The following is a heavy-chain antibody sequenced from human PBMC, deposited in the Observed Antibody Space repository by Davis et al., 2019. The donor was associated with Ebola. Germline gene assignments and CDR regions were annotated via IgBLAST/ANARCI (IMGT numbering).Heavy chain of an antibody. Sequence: ETLSLTCTVSGGSISSYYWSWIRQPPGKALEWLAHIFSNDEKSYSTSLKSRLTITKDTSKNQVVLTMTNMDPVDTATYYCAHLRWLQYNYWGQGTLVTVSS. J-gene: IGHJ4*02. D-gene: IGHD5-24*01. V-gene: IGHV2-26*01. CDR1: GGSISSYYW. CDR2: IFSNDEK. CDR3: AHLRWLQYNY.